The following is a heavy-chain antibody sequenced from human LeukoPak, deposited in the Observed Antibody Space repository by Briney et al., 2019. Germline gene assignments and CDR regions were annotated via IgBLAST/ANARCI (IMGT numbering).Heavy chain of an antibody. J-gene: IGHJ3*02. Sequence: GGSLRLSCAASGFTFSGYWMSWVRQAPGKGLEWVANIKQDGSEKYYVDSVKGRFTISRDNAKNSLYLQMNSLRAEDTAVYYCARDDDIVVVPAAMGVAFDIWGQGTMVTVSS. D-gene: IGHD2-2*01. CDR1: GFTFSGYW. V-gene: IGHV3-7*03. CDR3: ARDDDIVVVPAAMGVAFDI. CDR2: IKQDGSEK.